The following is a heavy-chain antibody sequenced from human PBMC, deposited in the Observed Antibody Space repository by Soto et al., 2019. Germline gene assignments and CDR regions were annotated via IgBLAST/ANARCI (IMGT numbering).Heavy chain of an antibody. D-gene: IGHD6-19*01. J-gene: IGHJ4*02. Sequence: LRLSCAASGFTFSNYAMSWVRQAPGKGLEWVSAISPSGGDTYDADSVKGRFTISRDNSKNTLFLQMNSLRADDTAVYYCARDHLGIAAGDFDLWGQGTLVTVSS. CDR3: ARDHLGIAAGDFDL. V-gene: IGHV3-23*01. CDR1: GFTFSNYA. CDR2: ISPSGGDT.